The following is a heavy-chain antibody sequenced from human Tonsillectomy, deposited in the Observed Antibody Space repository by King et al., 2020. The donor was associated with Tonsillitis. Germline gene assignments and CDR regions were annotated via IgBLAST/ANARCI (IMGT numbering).Heavy chain of an antibody. J-gene: IGHJ3*02. CDR1: GFTFSNAW. Sequence: VQLVESGGGLVKPGGSLRLSCAASGFTFSNAWMSWVRQAPGKGLEWVGRIKSKTDGGTTDYAAPVKGRFTISRDDSKNTRYLQMNSLKTEDTAVYYCTRQPAYYYDSSGPSGAFDIWGQGTMVTVSS. D-gene: IGHD3-22*01. CDR3: TRQPAYYYDSSGPSGAFDI. CDR2: IKSKTDGGTT. V-gene: IGHV3-15*01.